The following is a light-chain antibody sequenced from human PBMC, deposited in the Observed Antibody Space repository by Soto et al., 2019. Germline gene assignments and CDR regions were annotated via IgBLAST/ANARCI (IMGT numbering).Light chain of an antibody. V-gene: IGLV1-40*01. Sequence: QSALTQSPSVSGAPGQRVTISCTGSRSNIGAGYDVHWYQQLPGTAPKLLIYANTNRPSGVPDRFSGSKSGTSASLAITGLQAEDEADYYCQSYDTSLSAWVFGGGTKLTVL. CDR2: ANT. J-gene: IGLJ3*02. CDR1: RSNIGAGYD. CDR3: QSYDTSLSAWV.